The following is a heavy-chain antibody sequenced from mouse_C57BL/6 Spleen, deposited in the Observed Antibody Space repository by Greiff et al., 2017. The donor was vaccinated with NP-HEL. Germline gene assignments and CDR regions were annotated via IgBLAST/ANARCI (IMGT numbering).Heavy chain of an antibody. Sequence: QVQLQQPGAEPVKPGASVKLSCKASGYTFTSYWITWVKQRPGQGLEWIGDIYPGSGSTNCNEKFKSKATLTVDTSSSTAYMQLSSLTSEDSAVYYCAREGLYGSSHYWGQGTTLTVSS. V-gene: IGHV1-55*01. CDR2: IYPGSGST. J-gene: IGHJ2*01. CDR3: AREGLYGSSHY. CDR1: GYTFTSYW. D-gene: IGHD1-1*01.